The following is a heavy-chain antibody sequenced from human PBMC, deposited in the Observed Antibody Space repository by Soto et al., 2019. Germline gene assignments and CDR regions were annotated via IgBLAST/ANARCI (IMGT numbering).Heavy chain of an antibody. J-gene: IGHJ4*02. CDR3: ARGWSQYYFDY. Sequence: EVQLVESGGGLVQPGGSLRLSCGASGFTFDSYSFNWVRQAPGKGLEWVSYISSIFTTIYYTDSVEGRFTISRDNAKNSLYLQMNSLRAEDTAVYYCARGWSQYYFDYWGQGTLVTVSS. CDR2: ISSIFTTI. D-gene: IGHD2-15*01. V-gene: IGHV3-48*01. CDR1: GFTFDSYS.